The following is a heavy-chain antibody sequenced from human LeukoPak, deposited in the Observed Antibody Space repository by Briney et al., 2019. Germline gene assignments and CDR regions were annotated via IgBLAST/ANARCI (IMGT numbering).Heavy chain of an antibody. CDR2: INTSGGST. Sequence: GGSLRLSCAASGFTFSNYAMTWVRQAPGKGLEWVSTINTSGGSTYYADSVKGRFTISRDNSKSTLYMQMNSLRAEDTAVYYCAKHPNCGSTSCRDYWGQGTLVTVSS. V-gene: IGHV3-23*01. J-gene: IGHJ4*02. D-gene: IGHD2-2*01. CDR3: AKHPNCGSTSCRDY. CDR1: GFTFSNYA.